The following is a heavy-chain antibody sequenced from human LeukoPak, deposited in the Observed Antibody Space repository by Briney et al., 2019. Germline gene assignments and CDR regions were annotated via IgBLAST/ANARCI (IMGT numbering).Heavy chain of an antibody. CDR1: GGSFSGYF. J-gene: IGHJ5*02. CDR3: ARGPESGSYFAWFGP. D-gene: IGHD3-10*01. V-gene: IGHV4-34*01. Sequence: SETLSLTCAVYGGSFSGYFWNWIRQPPGKGLEWIGEINHSGSTHHNPSLKSRVTISIDTSKNQISLKLNSVTAADTAVYYCARGPESGSYFAWFGPWGQGTLVTVSS. CDR2: INHSGST.